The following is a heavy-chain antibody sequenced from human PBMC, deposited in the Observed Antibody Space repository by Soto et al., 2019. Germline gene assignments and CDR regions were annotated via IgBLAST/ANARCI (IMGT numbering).Heavy chain of an antibody. Sequence: PGGSLRLSCAAXGXTXSPYXXSWVXXXXXKGLEWLAMTTQDGNDKHYVDSVRGRFTISRDSAKNSMYLQMNSLGDEDTAVYYCATDGVGVVPRDVFDIWGQGTXXTVS. D-gene: IGHD1-26*01. V-gene: IGHV3-7*01. CDR3: ATDGVGVVPRDVFDI. CDR1: GXTXSPYX. CDR2: TTQDGNDK. J-gene: IGHJ3*02.